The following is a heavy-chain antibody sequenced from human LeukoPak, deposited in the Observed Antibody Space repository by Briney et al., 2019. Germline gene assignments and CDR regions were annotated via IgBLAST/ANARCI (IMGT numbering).Heavy chain of an antibody. CDR2: IIPMFGTT. J-gene: IGHJ6*03. CDR3: ASVTVTTWAPDGHMDV. V-gene: IGHV1-69*05. D-gene: IGHD4-11*01. CDR1: GGTFSNYA. Sequence: SVKVSCKASGGTFSNYAISWVRQAPGQGLEWMGRIIPMFGTTNYAQKFQGRVTITTDESTSTADMEVSSLRIEDPAVYYCASVTVTTWAPDGHMDVWGKGTTVTVSS.